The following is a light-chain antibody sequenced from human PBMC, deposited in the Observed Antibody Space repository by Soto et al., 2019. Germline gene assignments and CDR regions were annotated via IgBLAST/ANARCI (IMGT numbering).Light chain of an antibody. Sequence: EVVMTQSPATLSVSPGERATLSCRASESVSSNLAWYQQRPGQAPRLVIYGASTRATGIPARFSGGGSGTEFTLTISSLQSEDFATYYCQQSYSTLWTFGQGTKVEIK. V-gene: IGKV3-15*01. CDR3: QQSYSTLWT. J-gene: IGKJ1*01. CDR2: GAS. CDR1: ESVSSN.